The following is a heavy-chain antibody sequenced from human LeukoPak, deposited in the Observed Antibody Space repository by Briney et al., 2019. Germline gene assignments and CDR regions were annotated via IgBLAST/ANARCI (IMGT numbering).Heavy chain of an antibody. D-gene: IGHD3/OR15-3a*01. Sequence: GGSLRLSCAASGFTFSSYSMNWVRQAPGKGLEWVSSISSSSSYIYYADSVKGRFTISRDNSKNTLYLQMNSLRAEDAAVYYCARELIDFHDHTNKGFFDSWGQGTLVTVSS. CDR1: GFTFSSYS. CDR3: ARELIDFHDHTNKGFFDS. J-gene: IGHJ4*02. V-gene: IGHV3-21*04. CDR2: ISSSSSYI.